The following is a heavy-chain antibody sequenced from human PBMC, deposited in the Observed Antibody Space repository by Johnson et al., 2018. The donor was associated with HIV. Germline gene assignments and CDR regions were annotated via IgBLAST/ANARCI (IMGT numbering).Heavy chain of an antibody. CDR3: ARLRSGNRAFDI. CDR1: GFSFSSYW. Sequence: VQLVESGGGLVQPGGSLRLSGAASGFSFSSYWMSWVRQAPGKGLQRVANIKQDGKEKYYVDSVKGRFSISRDNAKNSLHLQMNSLRAEDTAVYSCARLRSGNRAFDIWGQGTMVTVSS. J-gene: IGHJ3*02. D-gene: IGHD2-15*01. CDR2: IKQDGKEK. V-gene: IGHV3-7*05.